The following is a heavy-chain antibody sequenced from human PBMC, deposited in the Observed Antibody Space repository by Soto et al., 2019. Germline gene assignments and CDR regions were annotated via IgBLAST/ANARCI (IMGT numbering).Heavy chain of an antibody. D-gene: IGHD6-13*01. V-gene: IGHV3-11*03. J-gene: IGHJ3*02. CDR3: ATGQQVRMADI. Sequence: QVQLLESGGGLVKPGGSLRLSCAASGFTVSGYYMSWIHQAPGKGLEWISYISSDSRHTNHADSVKGRFTISRDNAKNSLYLQMNSLRAEDTAVYFCATGQQVRMADIWGQGTMVTVSS. CDR1: GFTVSGYY. CDR2: ISSDSRHT.